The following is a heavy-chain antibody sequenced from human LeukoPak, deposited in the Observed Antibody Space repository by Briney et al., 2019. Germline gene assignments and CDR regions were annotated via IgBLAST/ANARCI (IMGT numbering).Heavy chain of an antibody. CDR3: AKDFPYGSGSYTHY. V-gene: IGHV3-30*18. J-gene: IGHJ4*02. Sequence: PGGSLRLSCAASGFTFSSYGMHWVRQAPGKGLEWVAVISYDGSNKYYADSVKGRFTISRDNSKNTLYLQMNSLRAEDTAVYYCAKDFPYGSGSYTHYWGQGTLVTVSS. D-gene: IGHD3-10*01. CDR2: ISYDGSNK. CDR1: GFTFSSYG.